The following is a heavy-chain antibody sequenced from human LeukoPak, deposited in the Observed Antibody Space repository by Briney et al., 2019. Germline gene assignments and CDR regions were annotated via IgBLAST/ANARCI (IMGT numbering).Heavy chain of an antibody. Sequence: SETLSLTCTVSGYSISSVYYWGWIRQPPGKGLEWFGIIYHSGSTYYNPSLKSRVTISVDTSKNQFSLKLSSVTAADTAVYYCATTTGYGPEGWFDPWGQGTLVTVSS. V-gene: IGHV4-38-2*02. J-gene: IGHJ5*02. CDR2: IYHSGST. CDR1: GYSISSVYY. D-gene: IGHD5-18*01. CDR3: ATTTGYGPEGWFDP.